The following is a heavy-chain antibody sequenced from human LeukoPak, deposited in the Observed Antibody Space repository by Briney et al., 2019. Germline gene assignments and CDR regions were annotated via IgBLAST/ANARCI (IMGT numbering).Heavy chain of an antibody. CDR3: ARVPGPNWFDP. Sequence: SETLSLTCAVYGGSFSGYYWSWIRQPAGKGLEWIGRIYTSGSTNYNPSLKSRVTISVDTSKNQFSLKLSSVTAADTAMYYCARVPGPNWFDPWGQGTLVTVSS. V-gene: IGHV4-59*10. CDR1: GGSFSGYY. J-gene: IGHJ5*02. CDR2: IYTSGST.